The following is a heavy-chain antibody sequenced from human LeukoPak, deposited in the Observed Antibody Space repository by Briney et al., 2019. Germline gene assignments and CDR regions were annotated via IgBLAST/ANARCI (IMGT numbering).Heavy chain of an antibody. CDR3: ARLSRYDSSGYYVGYFDY. CDR2: IYPGDSDP. J-gene: IGHJ4*02. D-gene: IGHD3-22*01. Sequence: GESLKISCKGSGYSFTRYWIGWARQMTGKCLEWMELIYPGDSDPRYSPSFQGQVTISADKSISTAYLQWSSLKASDTAMYYCARLSRYDSSGYYVGYFDYWGQGTLVTVSS. V-gene: IGHV5-51*01. CDR1: GYSFTRYW.